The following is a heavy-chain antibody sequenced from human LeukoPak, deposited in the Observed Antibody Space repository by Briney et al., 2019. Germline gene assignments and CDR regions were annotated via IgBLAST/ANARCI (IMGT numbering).Heavy chain of an antibody. D-gene: IGHD6-13*01. CDR3: AKVAGRVYSSSLIDY. CDR2: ISWNSGSI. V-gene: IGHV3-9*01. Sequence: PGRSLRLSCAASGFTFDDYAMHWVRQAPGKGLEWVSGISWNSGSIGYADSVEGRFTISRDNAKNSLYLQMNSLRAEDTALYYCAKVAGRVYSSSLIDYWGQGTLVTVSS. CDR1: GFTFDDYA. J-gene: IGHJ4*02.